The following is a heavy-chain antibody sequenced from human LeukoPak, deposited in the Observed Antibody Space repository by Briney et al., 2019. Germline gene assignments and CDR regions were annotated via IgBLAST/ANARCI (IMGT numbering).Heavy chain of an antibody. CDR1: GFTFSSYT. Sequence: PGGSLRLSCAAFGFTFSSYTMNWVRQAPGKGLEWVSSISSSSSYIYYADSVKGRFTISRDNAKNSLYLQMSSLRAEDTAVYYCARVKNHRGIAVAGSDYWGQGTLVTVSS. V-gene: IGHV3-21*01. J-gene: IGHJ4*02. CDR2: ISSSSSYI. CDR3: ARVKNHRGIAVAGSDY. D-gene: IGHD6-13*01.